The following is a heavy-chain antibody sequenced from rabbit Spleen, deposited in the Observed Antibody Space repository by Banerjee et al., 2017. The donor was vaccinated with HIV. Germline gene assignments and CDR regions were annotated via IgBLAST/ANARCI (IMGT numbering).Heavy chain of an antibody. CDR2: IYTGNVKT. J-gene: IGHJ4*01. CDR1: GFDFSRGYD. V-gene: IGHV1S45*01. D-gene: IGHD8-1*01. CDR3: ARDAGSGHYIDAYFDL. Sequence: QEQLVESGGGLVKPGASLTLTCKASGFDFSRGYDMCWVRQAPGKGLEWIGCIYTGNVKTYYASWAKGRFTISKTSSTTVTLQMTSLTVADTATYFCARDAGSGHYIDAYFDLWGQGTLVTVS.